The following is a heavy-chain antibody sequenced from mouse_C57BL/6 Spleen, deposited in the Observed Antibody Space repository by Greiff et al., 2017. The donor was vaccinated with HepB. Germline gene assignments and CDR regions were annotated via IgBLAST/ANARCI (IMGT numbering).Heavy chain of an antibody. CDR2: IHPNSSST. J-gene: IGHJ2*01. Sequence: QVQLQQPGAELVKPGASVKLSCKASGYTFTSYWMHWVKQRPGQGLEWIGMIHPNSSSTNYNEKFKSKATLTVDKSSSPAYMQLSSLTSEDSAVYYCARSWIITTVVATSYFDYWGQGTTLTVSS. D-gene: IGHD1-1*01. CDR3: ARSWIITTVVATSYFDY. CDR1: GYTFTSYW. V-gene: IGHV1-64*01.